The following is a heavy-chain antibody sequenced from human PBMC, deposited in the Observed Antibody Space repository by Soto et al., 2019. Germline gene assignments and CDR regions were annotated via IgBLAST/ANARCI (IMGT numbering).Heavy chain of an antibody. D-gene: IGHD1-26*01. CDR1: GYTFTSYY. V-gene: IGHV1-46*03. Sequence: ASVKVSCKASGYTFTSYYMHWVRQAPGQGLEWMGIINPSGGSTNYAQKFQGRITMTRDTSTSTVYMGLRSLRSEDTALYYCTRETYSVSYWTYWGQGTLVTVSS. CDR3: TRETYSVSYWTY. J-gene: IGHJ4*02. CDR2: INPSGGST.